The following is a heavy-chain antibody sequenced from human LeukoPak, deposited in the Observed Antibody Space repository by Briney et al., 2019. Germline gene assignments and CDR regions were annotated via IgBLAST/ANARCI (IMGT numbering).Heavy chain of an antibody. CDR3: AKGRGYCSGGSCYSDY. CDR2: ISGSGGST. D-gene: IGHD2-15*01. J-gene: IGHJ4*03. Sequence: GGSLRLSCAASGFTFSSYAMSWVRQAPGKGLEWVSAISGSGGSTYYADSVKGRFTISSDNSKNTLYLQMNSLRAEDTAVYYCAKGRGYCSGGSCYSDYWGQGTLVTVSS. CDR1: GFTFSSYA. V-gene: IGHV3-23*01.